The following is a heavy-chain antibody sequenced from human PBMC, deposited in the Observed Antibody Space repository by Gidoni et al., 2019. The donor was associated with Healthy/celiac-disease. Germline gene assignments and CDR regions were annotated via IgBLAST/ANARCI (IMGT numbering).Heavy chain of an antibody. CDR3: AKDQTRYYDSSGYYYYGMDF. D-gene: IGHD3-22*01. CDR1: GFAFGGYR. Sequence: QAQLLECGVWVHQPGRSLRLYCPASGFAFGGYRIHWVRRDPGKGLGWVAVRSYDGSTKYYADSVKGRFTISRDNSKNTLYLQMNSLRAEDTAVYYCAKDQTRYYDSSGYYYYGMDFWGQGTTVTVSS. J-gene: IGHJ6*02. V-gene: IGHV3-30*18. CDR2: RSYDGSTK.